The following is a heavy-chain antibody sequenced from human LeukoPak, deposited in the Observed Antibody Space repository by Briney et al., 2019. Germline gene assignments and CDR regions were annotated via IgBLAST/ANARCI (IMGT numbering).Heavy chain of an antibody. CDR3: ARDRIWYYDSSGYYGDY. Sequence: PGESLRLSCASSAFTFSYYSMNWVRQAPGKGLEWVSSISSSSSYIYYADSVKGRFTISRDNAKNSLYLQMNSLRAEDTAVYYCARDRIWYYDSSGYYGDYWGQGTLVTVSS. D-gene: IGHD3-22*01. CDR2: ISSSSSYI. J-gene: IGHJ4*02. V-gene: IGHV3-21*01. CDR1: AFTFSYYS.